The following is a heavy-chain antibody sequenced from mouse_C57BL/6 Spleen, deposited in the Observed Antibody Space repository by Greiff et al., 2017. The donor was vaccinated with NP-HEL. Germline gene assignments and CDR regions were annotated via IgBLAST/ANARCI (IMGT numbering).Heavy chain of an antibody. Sequence: VQLQQSGAELVKPGASVKISCKASGYAFSSYWMNWVKQRPGKGLEWIGQIYPGDGDTNYNGKFKGKATLTADKSSSTAYMQLSSLTSEDSAVYFCARDGYYGSSYGAMDYWGQGTSVTVSS. CDR3: ARDGYYGSSYGAMDY. J-gene: IGHJ4*01. CDR1: GYAFSSYW. CDR2: IYPGDGDT. D-gene: IGHD1-1*01. V-gene: IGHV1-80*01.